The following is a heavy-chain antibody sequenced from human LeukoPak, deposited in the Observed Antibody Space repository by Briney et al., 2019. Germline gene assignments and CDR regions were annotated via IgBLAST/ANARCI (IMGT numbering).Heavy chain of an antibody. J-gene: IGHJ4*02. CDR3: AREGDFWSGSFGY. CDR2: ISHSGSP. V-gene: IGHV4-30-2*01. CDR1: GGSISSGDYS. D-gene: IGHD3-3*01. Sequence: SETLSLTCAVSGGSISSGDYSWSWIRQPPGKGLEWIGYISHSGSPSYNPSLKSRVTLSVDRSKNQFSLKLSSVTAADTAVYYCAREGDFWSGSFGYWGQGTLVTVSS.